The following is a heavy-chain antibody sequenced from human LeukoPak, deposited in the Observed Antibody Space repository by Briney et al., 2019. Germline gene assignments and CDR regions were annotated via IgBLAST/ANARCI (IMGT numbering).Heavy chain of an antibody. CDR2: INHSGGT. CDR3: ARRGRYSSGWFDY. CDR1: GGSFSGYY. D-gene: IGHD6-19*01. Sequence: SETLSLTCAVYGGSFSGYYWSWIRQPPGKGLEWIGEINHSGGTNYNPSLKSRVTISVDTSKNQFSLKLSSVTAADTAVYYCARRGRYSSGWFDYWGQGTLVTVSS. J-gene: IGHJ4*02. V-gene: IGHV4-34*01.